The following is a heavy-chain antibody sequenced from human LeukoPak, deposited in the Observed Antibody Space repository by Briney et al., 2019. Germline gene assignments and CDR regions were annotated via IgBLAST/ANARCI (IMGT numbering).Heavy chain of an antibody. CDR1: GFTFSSYS. D-gene: IGHD6-13*01. CDR3: ASQYSSSWYIVY. V-gene: IGHV3-21*01. Sequence: GGSLRLSCAASGFTFSSYSMNWVRQAPGKGLEWVSSISSSSSYIYYADSVKGRFTISRDNAKNSLYLQMNSLRAEDTAVYYCASQYSSSWYIVYWGQGTLVIVSS. J-gene: IGHJ4*02. CDR2: ISSSSSYI.